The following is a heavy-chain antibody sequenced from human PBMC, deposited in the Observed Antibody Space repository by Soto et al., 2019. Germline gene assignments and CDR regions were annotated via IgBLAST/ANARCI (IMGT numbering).Heavy chain of an antibody. Sequence: GGSLRLSCTASGFTLSNFNINWVRQAPGKGLEWISYISSSTTTIFYADSVKGRFTISRDNAKNSLYLQMNSLRDEDTAVYYCARETSTYYYDSSPSLAFDYWCPGPLVTVSS. CDR1: GFTLSNFN. CDR3: ARETSTYYYDSSPSLAFDY. D-gene: IGHD3-22*01. V-gene: IGHV3-48*02. CDR2: ISSSTTTI. J-gene: IGHJ4*02.